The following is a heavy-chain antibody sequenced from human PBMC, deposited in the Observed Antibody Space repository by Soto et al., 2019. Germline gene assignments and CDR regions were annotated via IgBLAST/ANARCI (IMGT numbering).Heavy chain of an antibody. CDR1: GDTFSSYG. CDR3: ARAGGHCSSTSCVDF. Sequence: QVQLVQSGAEVKKPGSSVKVSCKTSGDTFSSYGINWVRLAPGQGLEWMGGIKPVFGSPVYARKLEGRLTMTADESTSTGYMQLSSLKSEDTAVYYCARAGGHCSSTSCVDFWGQGTLITVSS. CDR2: IKPVFGSP. V-gene: IGHV1-69*01. J-gene: IGHJ4*02. D-gene: IGHD2-2*01.